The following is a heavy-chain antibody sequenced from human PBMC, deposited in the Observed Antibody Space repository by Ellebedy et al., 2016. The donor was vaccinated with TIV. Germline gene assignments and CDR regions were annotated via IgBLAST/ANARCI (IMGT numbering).Heavy chain of an antibody. CDR1: GYTFTSYY. J-gene: IGHJ4*02. Sequence: ASVKVSCKASGYTFTSYYMHWVRQAPGQGLEWMGVINPSGGSTTYAPKLQGRLTMTRDRSSRTVYLELNRLTSEDTAIYYCARDREEGFVVWGQGTLVTVSS. V-gene: IGHV1-46*04. CDR3: ARDREEGFVV. D-gene: IGHD3-10*01. CDR2: INPSGGST.